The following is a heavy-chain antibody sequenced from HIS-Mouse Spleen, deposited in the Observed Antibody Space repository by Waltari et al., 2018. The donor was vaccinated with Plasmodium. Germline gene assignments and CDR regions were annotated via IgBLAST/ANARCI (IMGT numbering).Heavy chain of an antibody. CDR2: ISPYNGNT. J-gene: IGHJ3*02. D-gene: IGHD6-19*01. V-gene: IGHV1-18*01. CDR3: ARGSAGDAFDI. CDR1: GYTFTNYG. Sequence: QVQLMQSGAEVTKPGASVTVSCKASGYTFTNYGISWVRQAPGQGLAWMGWISPYNGNTHFAQKLQGRVTMTTDTSTSTAYMELRSLRSDDTAVYYCARGSAGDAFDIWGQGTMVTVSS.